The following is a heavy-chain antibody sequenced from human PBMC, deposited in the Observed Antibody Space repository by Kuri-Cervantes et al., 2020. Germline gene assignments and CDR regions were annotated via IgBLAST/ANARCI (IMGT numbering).Heavy chain of an antibody. Sequence: GGSLRLSCAASGFTFSSHGMHWVRQAPGKGLEWVAFIRYDGSNKYYADSVKGRFTISRDNSKNTLYLQMNSLRAEDTAVYYCARAVGDRDAFDIWGQGTMVTVS. CDR3: ARAVGDRDAFDI. D-gene: IGHD2-21*02. CDR1: GFTFSSHG. J-gene: IGHJ3*02. CDR2: IRYDGSNK. V-gene: IGHV3-30*02.